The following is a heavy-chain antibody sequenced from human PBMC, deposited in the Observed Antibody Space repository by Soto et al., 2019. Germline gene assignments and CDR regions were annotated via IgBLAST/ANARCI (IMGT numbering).Heavy chain of an antibody. D-gene: IGHD3-3*01. Sequence: EVQLVESGGGFVEPGGSLRLSCVGSGLTLSHAWMTWVRQAPGKGLEWVGRIKTKGEGGTVDYAAPVKGRFSVSREDSENSLYLHMSRRHSEVTAMYYCVAALSGVRLSWRFDYWGQGTLGTVSP. CDR1: GLTLSHAW. V-gene: IGHV3-15*07. J-gene: IGHJ4*02. CDR3: VAALSGVRLSWRFDY. CDR2: IKTKGEGGTV.